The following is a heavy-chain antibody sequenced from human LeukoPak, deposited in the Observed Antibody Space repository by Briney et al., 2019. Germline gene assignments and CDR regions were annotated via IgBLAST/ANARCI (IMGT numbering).Heavy chain of an antibody. CDR3: ARGEVREDIVVVPAAMFDY. CDR2: INPNSGGT. Sequence: ASVKVSCKASGYTFTGYYMHWVRQAPGQGLEWMGWINPNSGGTNYAQKFQGRVTITADESTSTAYMELSSLRSEDTAVYYCARGEVREDIVVVPAAMFDYWGQGTLVTVSS. CDR1: GYTFTGYY. J-gene: IGHJ4*02. V-gene: IGHV1-2*02. D-gene: IGHD2-2*01.